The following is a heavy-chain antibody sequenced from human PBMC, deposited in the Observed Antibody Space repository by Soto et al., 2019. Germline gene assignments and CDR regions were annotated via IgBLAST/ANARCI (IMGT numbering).Heavy chain of an antibody. J-gene: IGHJ6*02. D-gene: IGHD2-8*01. Sequence: PXATLNLTCAVYGGSFSGYYWTWIRQPPGKGLEWIGEINHRGNTNYNPSLKSRVTISVDTSKNQFSLKLTSVTAADTAVYCCARQEVPQWFTKGYYGMDVWDQGTTVTVSS. V-gene: IGHV4-34*01. CDR3: ARQEVPQWFTKGYYGMDV. CDR2: INHRGNT. CDR1: GGSFSGYY.